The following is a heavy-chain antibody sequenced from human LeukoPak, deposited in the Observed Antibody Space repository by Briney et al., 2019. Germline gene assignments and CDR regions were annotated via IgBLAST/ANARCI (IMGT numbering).Heavy chain of an antibody. Sequence: GASVKVSCKASGGTFSSYAISWVRQAPGQGLEWMGGIIPIFGTANYAQKFQGRVTITADKSTSTAYMELSSLRSEDTAVYYCAAPSGKGGYGYLRFDYWGQGTLVTVSS. CDR3: AAPSGKGGYGYLRFDY. CDR2: IIPIFGTA. D-gene: IGHD5-12*01. V-gene: IGHV1-69*06. J-gene: IGHJ4*02. CDR1: GGTFSSYA.